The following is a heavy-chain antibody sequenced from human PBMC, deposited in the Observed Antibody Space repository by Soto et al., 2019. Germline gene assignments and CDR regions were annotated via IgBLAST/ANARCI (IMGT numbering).Heavy chain of an antibody. Sequence: SETLSLTCTVSGCSISSSSYYWGWIRQSPGKGLEWIGNIYYSGSTYYNPSLKSRVTISVDTSKNQFSLKLSSVTAADTAVYYCARRGGSSPFDYWGQGTLVTVS. CDR3: ARRGGSSPFDY. D-gene: IGHD1-26*01. CDR2: IYYSGST. J-gene: IGHJ4*02. V-gene: IGHV4-39*01. CDR1: GCSISSSSYY.